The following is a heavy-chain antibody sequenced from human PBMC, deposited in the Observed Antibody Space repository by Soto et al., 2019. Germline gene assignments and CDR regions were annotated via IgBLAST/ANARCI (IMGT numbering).Heavy chain of an antibody. V-gene: IGHV5-10-1*01. J-gene: IGHJ6*03. CDR3: ARHPPPGPSPNFECPGCPSYYYYYMDV. D-gene: IGHD3-9*01. Sequence: GESLKISCKGSGYSFTSYWISWVRQMPGKGLEWMGRIDPSDSYTNYSPSFQGHVTISADKSISTAYLQWSSLKASDTAMYYCARHPPPGPSPNFECPGCPSYYYYYMDVWGKGTTVTVSS. CDR2: IDPSDSYT. CDR1: GYSFTSYW.